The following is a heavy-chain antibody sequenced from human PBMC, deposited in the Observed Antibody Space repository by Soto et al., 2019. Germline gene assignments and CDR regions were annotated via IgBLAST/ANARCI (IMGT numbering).Heavy chain of an antibody. CDR2: ISDYNGNT. J-gene: IGHJ6*02. V-gene: IGHV1-18*03. CDR1: GYTFTSYG. Sequence: QVQLVQSGAEVKKPGASVKVSCKASGYTFTSYGISWVRQAPGQGLEWMGWISDYNGNTNYAQKHQGRVTMTTDTATRTAYMELRSLRSDDMAVYYCARGTGEADIVLVRAAIGYYCDGMDDWGQGTTVTVSS. D-gene: IGHD2-2*01. CDR3: ARGTGEADIVLVRAAIGYYCDGMDD.